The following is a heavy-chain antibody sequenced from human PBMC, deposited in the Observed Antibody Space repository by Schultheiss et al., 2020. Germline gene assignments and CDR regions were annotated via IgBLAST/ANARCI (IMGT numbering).Heavy chain of an antibody. J-gene: IGHJ4*02. CDR2: MNSDGSEK. V-gene: IGHV3-7*03. CDR1: GFTVSSNY. CDR3: AKDYGDYGRVYGYFDY. Sequence: GGSLRLSCAASGFTVSSNYMSWVRQAPGKGLEWVANMNSDGSEKYYVDSVKGRFTISRDNAKNSLFLQMNSLRAEDTAVYYCAKDYGDYGRVYGYFDYWGQGTLVTVSS. D-gene: IGHD4-17*01.